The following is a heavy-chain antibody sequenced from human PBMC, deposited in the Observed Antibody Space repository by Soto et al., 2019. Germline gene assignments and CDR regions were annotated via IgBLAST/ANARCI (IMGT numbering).Heavy chain of an antibody. CDR1: GGTFSSYT. D-gene: IGHD2-15*01. Sequence: QVQLVQSGAEVKKPGSSVKVSCKASGGTFSSYTISWVRQAPGQGLEWMGRIIPILGIANYAQKFQGRVTITADKSTSTAYMELSSLRSEDTAVYYCARGGYCSGGSCYSQYYCDYWGQGTLVTVSS. J-gene: IGHJ4*02. CDR3: ARGGYCSGGSCYSQYYCDY. CDR2: IIPILGIA. V-gene: IGHV1-69*02.